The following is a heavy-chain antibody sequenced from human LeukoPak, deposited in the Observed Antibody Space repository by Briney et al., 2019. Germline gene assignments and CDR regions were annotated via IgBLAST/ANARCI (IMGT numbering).Heavy chain of an antibody. D-gene: IGHD3-3*01. CDR2: INPNSGGT. J-gene: IGHJ4*02. V-gene: IGHV1-2*02. CDR1: GYTFTGYY. CDR3: ARGTLLRFLEWLLDFDY. Sequence: ASVKVSCKASGYTFTGYYMHWVRQAPGQGLEWMGWINPNSGGTNYAQKFQGRVTMTRDTSISTAYMELSRLRSDDTAVYYCARGTLLRFLEWLLDFDYWGQGTLVTVSS.